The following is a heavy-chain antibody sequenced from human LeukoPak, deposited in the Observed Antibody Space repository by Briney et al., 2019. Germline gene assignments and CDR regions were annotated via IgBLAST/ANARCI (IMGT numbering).Heavy chain of an antibody. CDR3: ARTEGGSSFQRGDYYYMDV. CDR2: INPSGGST. Sequence: ASVKVSCKASGYTFTSYYMHWVRQAPGQGLEWMGIINPSGGSTSYAQKFQGRVTMTRDMSTSTVYMELSSLRSEDTAVYYCARTEGGSSFQRGDYYYMDVWGKGTTVTVSS. V-gene: IGHV1-46*01. J-gene: IGHJ6*03. CDR1: GYTFTSYY. D-gene: IGHD6-13*01.